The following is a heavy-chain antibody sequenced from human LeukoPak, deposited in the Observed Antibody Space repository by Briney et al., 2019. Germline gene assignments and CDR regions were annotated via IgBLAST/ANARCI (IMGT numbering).Heavy chain of an antibody. CDR3: ARGTYYDSSAYSGVRLFDY. J-gene: IGHJ4*02. CDR1: GYTFTSYY. CDR2: INPNSGRI. Sequence: GASVKVSCRASGYTFTSYYMHWVRQAPGQGLEWMGWINPNSGRINYAQKFQGRVTMTGDTSISTAYMELTRLTSDDTAVYYCARGTYYDSSAYSGVRLFDYWGQGTLVTVSS. V-gene: IGHV1-2*02. D-gene: IGHD3-22*01.